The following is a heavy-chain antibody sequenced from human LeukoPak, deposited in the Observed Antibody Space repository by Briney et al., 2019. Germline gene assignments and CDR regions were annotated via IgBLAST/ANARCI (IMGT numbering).Heavy chain of an antibody. J-gene: IGHJ3*02. CDR1: GFTFSSYA. Sequence: GRSLRLSCAASGFTFSSYAMHWVRQAPGKGPEWVAVIWYDGSKKYYADSVKGRFTISRDNSKNTLFLQMNSLRAEDTAVYYCARGLGGNSAAFDIWGQGTMVTVSS. CDR2: IWYDGSKK. CDR3: ARGLGGNSAAFDI. V-gene: IGHV3-33*08. D-gene: IGHD4-23*01.